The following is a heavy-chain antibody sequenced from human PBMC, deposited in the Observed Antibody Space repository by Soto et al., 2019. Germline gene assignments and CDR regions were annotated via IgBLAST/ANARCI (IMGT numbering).Heavy chain of an antibody. CDR2: IYYSGST. CDR1: GGSISSSSYY. D-gene: IGHD3-3*01. J-gene: IGHJ4*02. CDR3: ASYTYYDFWSGYLFFDY. V-gene: IGHV4-39*01. Sequence: LSLTCTVSGGSISSSSYYWGWIRQPPGKGLEWIGSIYYSGSTYYNPSLKSRVTISVDTSKNQFSLKLSSVTAADTAVYYCASYTYYDFWSGYLFFDYWGQGTLVTVS.